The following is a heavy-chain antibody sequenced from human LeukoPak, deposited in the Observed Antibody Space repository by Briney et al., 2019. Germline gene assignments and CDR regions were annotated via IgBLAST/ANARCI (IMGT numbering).Heavy chain of an antibody. J-gene: IGHJ2*01. CDR2: IYYSGST. D-gene: IGHD4-17*01. CDR1: GGSISSYY. Sequence: SETLSLTCAVYGGSISSYYWSWIRQPPGKGLEWIGYIYYSGSTNYNPSLKSRVTISVDTSKNQFSLKLSSVTAADTAVYYCARKRATVTTWYFDLWGRGTLVTVSS. CDR3: ARKRATVTTWYFDL. V-gene: IGHV4-59*01.